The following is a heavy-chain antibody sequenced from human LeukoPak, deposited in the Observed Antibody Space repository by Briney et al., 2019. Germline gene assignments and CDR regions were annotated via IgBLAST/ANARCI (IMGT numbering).Heavy chain of an antibody. CDR3: ARDRAAAGFYDY. V-gene: IGHV4-30-2*01. CDR2: IYHSGST. Sequence: SQTLSLTCAVSGGSISSGGYSWSWIRQPPGKGLECIGYIYHSGSTYYNPSLKSRVTISVDRSKNQFSLKLSSVTAADTAVYYCARDRAAAGFYDYWGQGTLVTVSS. J-gene: IGHJ4*02. CDR1: GGSISSGGYS. D-gene: IGHD6-13*01.